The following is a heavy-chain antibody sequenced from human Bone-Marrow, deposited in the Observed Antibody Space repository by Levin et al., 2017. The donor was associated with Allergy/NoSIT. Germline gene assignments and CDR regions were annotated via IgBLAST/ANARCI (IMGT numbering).Heavy chain of an antibody. CDR3: NTDQEGSSWFRYFYGMDV. D-gene: IGHD6-13*01. Sequence: LSLTCAASGLTFSNAWMNWVRQAPGKGLEWVGRIKSETDGGTTDYAAPVKGRFIISRDDSKNTLYLQMNNLKTEDTGVYYCNTDQEGSSWFRYFYGMDVWGQGTTVTVSS. V-gene: IGHV3-15*07. CDR1: GLTFSNAW. J-gene: IGHJ6*02. CDR2: IKSETDGGTT.